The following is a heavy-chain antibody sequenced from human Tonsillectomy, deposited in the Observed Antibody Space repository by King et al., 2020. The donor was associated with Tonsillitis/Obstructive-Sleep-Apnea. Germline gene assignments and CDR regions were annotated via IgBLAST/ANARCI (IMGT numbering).Heavy chain of an antibody. CDR1: GFTFDDYA. J-gene: IGHJ4*02. CDR3: AKEGPGSYFDY. CDR2: ITWNSGSI. Sequence: VQLVESGGGLVQPGRSLRLSCAASGFTFDDYAMHWVRQAPGKGLEWVSGITWNSGSIGYAESVKGRFTISRDNAKNSLYLQMNSLRAEDTAFYYCAKEGPGSYFDYWGQGTLVTVSS. V-gene: IGHV3-9*01. D-gene: IGHD1-26*01.